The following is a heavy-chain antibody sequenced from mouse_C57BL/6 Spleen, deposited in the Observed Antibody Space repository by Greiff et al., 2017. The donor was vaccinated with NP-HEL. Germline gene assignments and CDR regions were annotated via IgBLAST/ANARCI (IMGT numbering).Heavy chain of an antibody. D-gene: IGHD2-3*01. J-gene: IGHJ3*01. CDR1: GYSITSGYY. CDR2: ISYDGSN. Sequence: EVKLMESGPGLVKPSQSLSLTCSVTGYSITSGYYWNWIRQFPGSKLEWMGYISYDGSNNYNPSLKNRISITRDTSKNQFFLKLNSVTTEDTATYYCAREDGYYVAYWGQGTLVTVSA. V-gene: IGHV3-6*01. CDR3: AREDGYYVAY.